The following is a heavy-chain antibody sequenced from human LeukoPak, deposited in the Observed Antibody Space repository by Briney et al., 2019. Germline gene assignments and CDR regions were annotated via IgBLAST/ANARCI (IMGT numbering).Heavy chain of an antibody. Sequence: SETLSLTCTVSGGSISSTYSWGWIRQPPGKGLEWIGNIYYSGHTYYSPSLKSRVTISVDTSKNQFSLKLSSVTAADTAVYYCASTKLGYSSGWHCGQGRLVTVSS. CDR2: IYYSGHT. D-gene: IGHD6-19*01. J-gene: IGHJ4*02. CDR1: GGSISSTYS. CDR3: ASTKLGYSSGWH. V-gene: IGHV4-39*01.